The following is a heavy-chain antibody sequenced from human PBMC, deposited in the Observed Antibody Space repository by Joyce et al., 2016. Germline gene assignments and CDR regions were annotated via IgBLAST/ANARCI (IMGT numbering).Heavy chain of an antibody. Sequence: EVQLVESGGGLLQPGGSLRLSCAASGFNFTNYWMHWVRQGPGEGLVWVARVDSDGIGTSYADSVKGRFTISRDNAKNMVYLQMNSLRIEDTAVYYCGSVFEYWGRGALVTVSS. V-gene: IGHV3-74*01. CDR1: GFNFTNYW. CDR2: VDSDGIGT. CDR3: GSVFEY. J-gene: IGHJ4*02.